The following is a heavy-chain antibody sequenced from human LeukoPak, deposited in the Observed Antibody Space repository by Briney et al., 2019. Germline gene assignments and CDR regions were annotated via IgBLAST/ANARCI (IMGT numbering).Heavy chain of an antibody. CDR3: ARLFGGNYEIFDY. V-gene: IGHV5-51*01. J-gene: IGHJ4*02. CDR2: IYPGDSDT. CDR1: GYRFSSYW. Sequence: GASLKISCKGSGYRFSSYWIGWVRQMPGKGLEWMGIIYPGDSDTRYSPSFQGQVTISADKSITTAYLQWSTLKASDTAMYYCARLFGGNYEIFDYWGQGTLVTVSS. D-gene: IGHD4-23*01.